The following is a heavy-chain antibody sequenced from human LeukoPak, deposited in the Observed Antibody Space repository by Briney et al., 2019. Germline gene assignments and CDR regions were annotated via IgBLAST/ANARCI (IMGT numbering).Heavy chain of an antibody. CDR3: ATYGSGSYYRKAFDY. CDR2: ITISGATT. CDR1: GSTFSSYA. V-gene: IGHV3-23*01. Sequence: GGSLRLSCAASGSTFSSYAMSWVRQAPGKGLEWVSSITISGATTYYADSVKGRLTISRDNSKTTLYLQMNSLRAEDTAVYYCATYGSGSYYRKAFDYWGQGTLVTVSS. J-gene: IGHJ4*02. D-gene: IGHD3-10*01.